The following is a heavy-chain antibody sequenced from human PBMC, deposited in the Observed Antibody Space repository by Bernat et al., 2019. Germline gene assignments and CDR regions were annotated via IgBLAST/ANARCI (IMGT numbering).Heavy chain of an antibody. V-gene: IGHV4-34*01. CDR1: GGSFSGYY. J-gene: IGHJ4*02. CDR2: INHSGST. CDR3: RGYEEYSGQTGDYRYFDY. Sequence: QVQLQQWGAGLLKPSETLSLTCAVYGGSFSGYYWSWIRQPPGKGREWIGEINHSGSTNYNPSLKGRVTISVDTSKNQFSLKLSSVTAADTAVYYCRGYEEYSGQTGDYRYFDYWGQGTLVTVSS. D-gene: IGHD5-12*01.